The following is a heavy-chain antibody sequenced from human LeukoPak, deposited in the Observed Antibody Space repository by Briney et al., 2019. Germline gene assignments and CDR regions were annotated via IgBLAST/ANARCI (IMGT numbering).Heavy chain of an antibody. CDR3: ARGHVVVTAILAFDI. CDR1: GGSISSGSYY. D-gene: IGHD2-21*02. V-gene: IGHV4-61*02. J-gene: IGHJ3*02. CDR2: IYTSGST. Sequence: PSETLSLTCTVSGGSISSGSYYWSWIRQPAGKGLEWIGRIYTSGSTNYNPSLKSRVTISVDTSKNQFSLKLSSVTAADTAVYYCARGHVVVTAILAFDIWGQGTMFTVSS.